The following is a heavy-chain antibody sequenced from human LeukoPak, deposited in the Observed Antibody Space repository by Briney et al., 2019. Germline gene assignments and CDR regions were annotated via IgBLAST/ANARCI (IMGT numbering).Heavy chain of an antibody. J-gene: IGHJ4*02. CDR2: INHSGST. D-gene: IGHD3-16*01. Sequence: TSETLSLTCAVYGGSFSGYYWSWIRQPPGKGLEWIGEINHSGSTNHNPSLKSRVTISVDTSKNQFSLKLSSVTAADTAVYYCARGRPGGSFDYWGQGTLVTVSS. CDR1: GGSFSGYY. V-gene: IGHV4-34*01. CDR3: ARGRPGGSFDY.